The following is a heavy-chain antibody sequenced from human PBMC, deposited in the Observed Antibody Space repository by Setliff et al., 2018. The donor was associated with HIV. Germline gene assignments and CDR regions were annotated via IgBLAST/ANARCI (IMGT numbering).Heavy chain of an antibody. CDR1: GTSLVGDNH. CDR2: FMYTDIHYVNYLN. CDR3: ARARSDWYNVRPYYFDL. Sequence: SETLSRTWSVSGTSLVGDNHSSWSRQTPRRGLEWIAYFMYTDIHYVNYLNYRNPSLASRLSISVDKSKNQFSLTLSSVTAADTAVYYCARARSDWYNVRPYYFDLWGQGTPVTVSS. D-gene: IGHD6-19*01. J-gene: IGHJ4*02. V-gene: IGHV4-30-4*01.